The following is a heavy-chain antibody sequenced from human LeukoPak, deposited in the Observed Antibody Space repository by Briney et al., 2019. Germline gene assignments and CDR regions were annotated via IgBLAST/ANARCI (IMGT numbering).Heavy chain of an antibody. Sequence: GGSLRLSCTASGFTFSSHWMHWVRQAPGKGLVWVSRINFDGSSTNYADSVRGRFTISRDNAKDTLYLQINSLRAEDTAVYYCARGITGMYYYDPWGQGTLVTVSS. D-gene: IGHD3-10*01. V-gene: IGHV3-74*01. J-gene: IGHJ5*02. CDR1: GFTFSSHW. CDR3: ARGITGMYYYDP. CDR2: INFDGSST.